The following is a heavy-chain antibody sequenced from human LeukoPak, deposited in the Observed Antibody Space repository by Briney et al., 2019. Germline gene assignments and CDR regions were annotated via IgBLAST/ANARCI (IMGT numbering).Heavy chain of an antibody. CDR2: INPNSGGT. J-gene: IGHJ6*02. Sequence: GASVKVSCKASGYTFTGYYMHWVRQAPGQGLEWMGWINPNSGGTNYAQKFQGRVTMTRDTSISTAYMELSRLRSDDTAVYYCARTNPQEPPGYCSSTSCHQPGDVWGQGTTVTVSS. D-gene: IGHD2-2*01. CDR3: ARTNPQEPPGYCSSTSCHQPGDV. CDR1: GYTFTGYY. V-gene: IGHV1-2*02.